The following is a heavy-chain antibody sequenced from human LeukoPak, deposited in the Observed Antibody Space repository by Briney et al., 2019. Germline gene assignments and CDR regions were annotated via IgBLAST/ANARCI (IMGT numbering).Heavy chain of an antibody. D-gene: IGHD5-24*01. CDR1: GFTFSSYA. CDR2: ISGSGGST. V-gene: IGHV3-23*01. Sequence: GGSLRLSCAASGFTFSSYAMSWVRQAPGKGLEWVSAISGSGGSTYYADSVKGRFTISRDNSKNALYLQMNSLRAEDTAVYYCATSHQKEMNWFDPWGQGTLVTVSS. CDR3: ATSHQKEMNWFDP. J-gene: IGHJ5*02.